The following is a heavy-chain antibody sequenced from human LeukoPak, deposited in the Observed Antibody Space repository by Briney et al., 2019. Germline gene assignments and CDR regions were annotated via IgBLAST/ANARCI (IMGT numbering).Heavy chain of an antibody. Sequence: PGRSLRLSCAASGFTFSSYGMHWVRQAPGKGLEWVAVIPYDGSNKYYADSVKGRFTISRDNSKNTLYLQMNSLRAEDTAVYYCAKDDGSGSYYKGYFDYWGQGTLVTVSS. V-gene: IGHV3-30*18. J-gene: IGHJ4*02. CDR3: AKDDGSGSYYKGYFDY. CDR2: IPYDGSNK. D-gene: IGHD3-10*01. CDR1: GFTFSSYG.